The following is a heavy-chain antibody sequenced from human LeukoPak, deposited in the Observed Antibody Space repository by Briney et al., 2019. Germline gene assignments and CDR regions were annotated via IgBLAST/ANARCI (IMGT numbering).Heavy chain of an antibody. Sequence: KPSETLSLTCTVSGGSISSSSYYWGWIRQPPGKGLEWIGSIYYSGSTYYNPSLKSRVTISVDTSKNQFSLKLSSVTAADTAVYYCARHGKLDWFDPWGQGTLVTVSS. CDR1: GGSISSSSYY. CDR2: IYYSGST. J-gene: IGHJ5*02. CDR3: ARHGKLDWFDP. V-gene: IGHV4-39*01.